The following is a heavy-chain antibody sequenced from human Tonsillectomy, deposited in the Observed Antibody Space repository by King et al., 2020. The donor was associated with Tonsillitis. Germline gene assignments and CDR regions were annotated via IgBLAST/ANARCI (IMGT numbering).Heavy chain of an antibody. V-gene: IGHV3-33*05. D-gene: IGHD2-21*02. J-gene: IGHJ4*02. CDR3: AGDFGEYCGGDCPVDY. CDR1: GFTFSTYG. Sequence: VQLVESGGGVVQPGRSLRLSCAASGFTFSTYGMHWVRQAPGKGLEWVTLISYDGINKYYADSVKGRFTISRDNSKNTLYLQMNSLRAEDTAVYYCAGDFGEYCGGDCPVDYWGQGTLVTVSS. CDR2: ISYDGINK.